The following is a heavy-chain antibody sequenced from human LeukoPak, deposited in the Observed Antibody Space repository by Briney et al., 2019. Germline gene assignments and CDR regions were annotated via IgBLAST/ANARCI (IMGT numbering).Heavy chain of an antibody. J-gene: IGHJ6*03. CDR2: ISYDGSNK. Sequence: GGSLRLSCAASGFPFSSYAMHWVRQAPGKGLEWVTIISYDGSNKYYADSVKGRFTISRDNSKNTLYLQMNSLRAEYTAVYYCAKGGGYEAQYYYCYMDVWGKGTTVIISS. CDR3: AKGGGYEAQYYYCYMDV. V-gene: IGHV3-30*04. D-gene: IGHD5-12*01. CDR1: GFPFSSYA.